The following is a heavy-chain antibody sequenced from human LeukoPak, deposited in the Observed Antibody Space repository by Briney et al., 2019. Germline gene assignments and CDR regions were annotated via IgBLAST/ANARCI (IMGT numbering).Heavy chain of an antibody. CDR2: IWYDGSNK. V-gene: IGHV3-33*01. CDR3: ARDHRHCSSTSCYDYYYYYMDV. D-gene: IGHD2-2*01. Sequence: GGSLRLSCAASGFTFSSYGMHWVRQAPGKGLEWVAVIWYDGSNKYYADSVKGRFTISRDNSKNTLYLQMSSLRAEDTAVYYCARDHRHCSSTSCYDYYYYYMDVWGKGTTVTVSS. J-gene: IGHJ6*03. CDR1: GFTFSSYG.